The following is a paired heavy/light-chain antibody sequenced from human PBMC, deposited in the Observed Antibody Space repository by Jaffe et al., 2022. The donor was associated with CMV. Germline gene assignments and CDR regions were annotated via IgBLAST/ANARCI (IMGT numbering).Light chain of an antibody. CDR1: QVITIND. V-gene: IGKV3-20*01. CDR3: QHYDSSPTWT. Sequence: DIVLTQSPGTLSLSPGERATLSCTASQVITINDLAWYQQKPGQAPRLLISGASSRPSGIPDRFSGSGSGADFTLTISGLEPEDFAIYYCQHYDSSPTWTFGQGTKVEIK. CDR2: GAS. J-gene: IGKJ1*01.
Heavy chain of an antibody. CDR1: GFSFSRFG. J-gene: IGHJ4*02. D-gene: IGHD5-18*01. CDR3: ARDAIVAGPPDPAPHILDI. Sequence: QVQLVESGGGVVQPGKSLRLSCRASGFSFSRFGMHWVRQAPGKGLEWVAMIWYDGTKKYFEDSVKGRFTISRDNSKDTMYLQMNSLRADDTAVYYCARDAIVAGPPDPAPHILDIWGQGALVTVSS. V-gene: IGHV3-33*01. CDR2: IWYDGTKK.